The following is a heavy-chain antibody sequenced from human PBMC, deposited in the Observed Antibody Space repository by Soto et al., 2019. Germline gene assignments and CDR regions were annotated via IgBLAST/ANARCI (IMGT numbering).Heavy chain of an antibody. V-gene: IGHV4-34*01. CDR1: GGSFSGYY. CDR2: INHSGST. CDR3: ARGISMIVACQRDAPDKYYFDS. D-gene: IGHD3-22*01. J-gene: IGHJ4*02. Sequence: SETLSLTCAVYGGSFSGYYWSWIRQPPGKGLEWIGEINHSGSTNSNPSLKSRVTMSVDTSKNQFSLRLNSVTAADTAVYFCARGISMIVACQRDAPDKYYFDSWGRGTLVTVSS.